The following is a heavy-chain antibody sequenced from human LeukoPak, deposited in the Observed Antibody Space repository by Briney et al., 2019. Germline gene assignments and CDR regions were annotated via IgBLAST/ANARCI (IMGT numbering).Heavy chain of an antibody. D-gene: IGHD3-22*01. CDR1: RGTFSSYA. CDR2: IIPIFGTA. J-gene: IGHJ2*01. CDR3: ARDLKGFDSSGYYINWYFDL. V-gene: IGHV1-69*13. Sequence: GASVKVSCKASRGTFSSYAISWVRQAPGQGLEWMGGIIPIFGTANYAQKFQGRVTITADESTSTAYMELSSLRSEDTAVYYCARDLKGFDSSGYYINWYFDLWGRGTLVTVSS.